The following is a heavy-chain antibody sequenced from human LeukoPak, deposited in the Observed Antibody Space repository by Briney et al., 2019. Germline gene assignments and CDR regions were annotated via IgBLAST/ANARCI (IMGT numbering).Heavy chain of an antibody. CDR2: IRYDGSNK. CDR1: GFTFSSYG. D-gene: IGHD3-9*01. J-gene: IGHJ4*02. V-gene: IGHV3-30*02. CDR3: ARVWRYFDWFLDY. Sequence: GGSLRLSCAASGFTFSSYGMHWVRQAPGKGLEWVVFIRYDGSNKYYADSVKGRFTISRDNAKNSLYLQMNSLRAEDTAVYYCARVWRYFDWFLDYWGQGTLVTVSS.